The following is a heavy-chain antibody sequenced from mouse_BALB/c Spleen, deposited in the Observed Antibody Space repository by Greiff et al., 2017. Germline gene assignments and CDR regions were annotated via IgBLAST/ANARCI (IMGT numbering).Heavy chain of an antibody. CDR3: TGVLRYLFDY. Sequence: EVQGVESGTVLARPGASVKMSCKASGYTFTSYWMHWVKQRPGQGLEWIGAIYPGNSDTSYNQKFKGKAKLTAVTSTSTAYMELSSLTNEDSAVYYCTGVLRYLFDYWGQGTTLTVSS. D-gene: IGHD1-1*01. CDR1: GYTFTSYW. V-gene: IGHV1-5*01. J-gene: IGHJ2*01. CDR2: IYPGNSDT.